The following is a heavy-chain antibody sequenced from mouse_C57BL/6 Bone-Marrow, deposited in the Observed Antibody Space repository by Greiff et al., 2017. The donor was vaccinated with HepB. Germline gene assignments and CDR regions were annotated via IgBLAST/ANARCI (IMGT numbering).Heavy chain of an antibody. D-gene: IGHD1-1*01. J-gene: IGHJ4*01. Sequence: VQRVESGPELVKPGASVKISCKASGYAFSSSWMNWVKQRPGKGLEWIGRIYPGDGDTNYNGKFKGKATLTADKSSSTAYMQLSSLTSEDSAVYFCARPLITTDAMDYWGQGTSVTVSS. CDR1: GYAFSSSW. V-gene: IGHV1-82*01. CDR3: ARPLITTDAMDY. CDR2: IYPGDGDT.